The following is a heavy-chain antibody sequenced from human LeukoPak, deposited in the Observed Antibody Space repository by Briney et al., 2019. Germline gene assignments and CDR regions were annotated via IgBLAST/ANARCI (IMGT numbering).Heavy chain of an antibody. CDR2: ISGSGGST. V-gene: IGHV3-23*01. D-gene: IGHD3-10*01. Sequence: AGGSLRLSCAASGFTFSSYAMSWVRQAPGKGLEWVSAISGSGGSTYYADSVKGRFTIPRDNSKNTLYLQMNSLRAEDTAVYYCAKPLQYGSGSYCFDYWGQGTLVTVSS. J-gene: IGHJ4*02. CDR1: GFTFSSYA. CDR3: AKPLQYGSGSYCFDY.